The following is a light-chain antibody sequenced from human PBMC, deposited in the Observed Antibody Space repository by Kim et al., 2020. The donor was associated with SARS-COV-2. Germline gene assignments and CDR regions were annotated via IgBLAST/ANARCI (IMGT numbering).Light chain of an antibody. CDR1: QGVSSN. CDR2: GAS. Sequence: SVSPGERAPLSCRAGQGVSSNLAWYQQKPGQAPRLLIYGASTRATGVPDRFSGSGSGTEFSLTISILQSEDFAVYYCQQYNNWLYTFGQGTKLEI. V-gene: IGKV3-15*01. CDR3: QQYNNWLYT. J-gene: IGKJ2*01.